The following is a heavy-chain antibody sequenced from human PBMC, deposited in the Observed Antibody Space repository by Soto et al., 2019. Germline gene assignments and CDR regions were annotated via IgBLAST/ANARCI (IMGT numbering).Heavy chain of an antibody. Sequence: QVQLVQSGAEVKKPGASVKVSCKPSGYTFTSYGITWVRQAPGQGLEWMGWISAYNGNTNYAQKLQGRVTMTTDTCTSTAYMELRSLTSDDTAVYYCARALGITPCPPEYWGQGPLVTVSS. J-gene: IGHJ4*02. CDR3: ARALGITPCPPEY. D-gene: IGHD1-20*01. CDR2: ISAYNGNT. CDR1: GYTFTSYG. V-gene: IGHV1-18*01.